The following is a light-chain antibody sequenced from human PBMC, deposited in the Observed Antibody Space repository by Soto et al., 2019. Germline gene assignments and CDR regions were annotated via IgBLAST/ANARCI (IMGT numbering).Light chain of an antibody. CDR1: QSVNSN. J-gene: IGKJ4*01. CDR3: QQYHNWPLGLT. CDR2: GAS. Sequence: EVVMTQSPATLSLSPGQRATLSWRASQSVNSNLAWYQQKPGQAPRLLIHGASTRAPDIPARFSGSGSGTDFTLTISSLKSEDFAVYYCQQYHNWPLGLTFGGGTKVDIK. V-gene: IGKV3-15*01.